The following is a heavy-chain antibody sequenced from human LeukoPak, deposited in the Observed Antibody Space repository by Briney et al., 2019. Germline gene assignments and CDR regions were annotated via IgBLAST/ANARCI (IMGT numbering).Heavy chain of an antibody. D-gene: IGHD1-14*01. J-gene: IGHJ4*02. CDR1: GFTFSSYW. Sequence: QPGGSLRLSCAASGFTFSSYWMHWVRQVPGKGLVWVARINPGGSSITYADSVKGRFTISRDSAKNTLYLQMDSLRAEDTGVYYCARSNQADDYWGQGTLVTVSS. V-gene: IGHV3-74*01. CDR2: INPGGSSI. CDR3: ARSNQADDY.